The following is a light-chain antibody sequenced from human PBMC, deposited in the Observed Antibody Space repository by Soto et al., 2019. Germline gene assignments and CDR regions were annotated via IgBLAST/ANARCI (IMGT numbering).Light chain of an antibody. J-gene: IGKJ3*01. CDR1: QSISSN. Sequence: EIVMTQSPATLSVSPGERATLSCRASQSISSNLAWYQQKPGQAPRLLIYDASTRATGIPARFSGSGSGTEFTLTISSLQSEDFAVYYCQQYGSSPEFTFGPGTKVDIK. CDR3: QQYGSSPEFT. V-gene: IGKV3-15*01. CDR2: DAS.